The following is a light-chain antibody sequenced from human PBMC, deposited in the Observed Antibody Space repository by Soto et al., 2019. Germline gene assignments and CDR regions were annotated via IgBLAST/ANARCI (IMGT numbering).Light chain of an antibody. V-gene: IGLV6-57*01. CDR2: EDN. J-gene: IGLJ3*02. Sequence: NFLLTQPHSVSESPGKTVIISCTRSSGSIASNYVQWYQQRPGSSPTTVIYEDNQRPSGVPDRFSGSIDRSYNSASLTISGVEPEDEADYYWQSYDATNQVFGGGTKLTVL. CDR3: QSYDATNQV. CDR1: SGSIASNY.